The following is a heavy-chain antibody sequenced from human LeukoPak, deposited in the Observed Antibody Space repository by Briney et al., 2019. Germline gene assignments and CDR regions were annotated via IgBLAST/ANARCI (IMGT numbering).Heavy chain of an antibody. V-gene: IGHV1-18*03. CDR1: GYTFTSYG. J-gene: IGHJ3*02. CDR3: ARYVSGLSAFDI. D-gene: IGHD5-12*01. CDR2: ISGYNGNT. Sequence: GASVKVSCKASGYTFTSYGISWVRQAPGQGLEWMGWISGYNGNTKNAQKLQGRVTMTTDTSTSTVYMELSSLRSEDMAVYYCARYVSGLSAFDIWGQGTMVTVSS.